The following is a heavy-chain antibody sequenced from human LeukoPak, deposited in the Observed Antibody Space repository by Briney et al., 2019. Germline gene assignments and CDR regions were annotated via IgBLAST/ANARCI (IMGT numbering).Heavy chain of an antibody. Sequence: SETLSLTCTVSGGSISSYYWSWIRQPAGKGLEWIGRIYTSGSTNYNPSLKSRVTISVDTSKNQFTLKLSSVTAADTAVYYCARSLVGATSYFLPKNPDVFDIWGQGTMVTVSS. V-gene: IGHV4-4*07. CDR1: GGSISSYY. CDR2: IYTSGST. CDR3: ARSLVGATSYFLPKNPDVFDI. D-gene: IGHD1-26*01. J-gene: IGHJ3*02.